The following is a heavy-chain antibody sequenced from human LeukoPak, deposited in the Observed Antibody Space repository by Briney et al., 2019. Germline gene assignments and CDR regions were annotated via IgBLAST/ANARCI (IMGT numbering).Heavy chain of an antibody. V-gene: IGHV4-38-2*02. CDR2: IYHSGST. Sequence: SETLSLTCTVSGYSISSGYYWGWIRQPPGKGLEWIGSIYHSGSTNYNPSLKSRVTISVDTSKNQFSLKLSSVTAADTAMYFCVKSGGYGLIDYWGQGTLVTVSS. CDR1: GYSISSGYY. CDR3: VKSGGYGLIDY. J-gene: IGHJ4*02. D-gene: IGHD1-26*01.